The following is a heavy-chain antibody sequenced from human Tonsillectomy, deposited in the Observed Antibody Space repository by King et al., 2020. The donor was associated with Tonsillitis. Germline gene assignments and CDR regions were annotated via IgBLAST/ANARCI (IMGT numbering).Heavy chain of an antibody. V-gene: IGHV5-51*03. Sequence: QLVQSGAEVKKPGESLKLSCKGSGYSFTSYWIGWVRQMPGKGLEWMGIIYPGDSDTRYSPSFQGQVTISADKSISTAYLQWSSLKASDTAMYYCARLPYYYDRDQAFDIWGQGTMVTVSS. CDR3: ARLPYYYDRDQAFDI. CDR1: GYSFTSYW. CDR2: IYPGDSDT. D-gene: IGHD3-22*01. J-gene: IGHJ3*02.